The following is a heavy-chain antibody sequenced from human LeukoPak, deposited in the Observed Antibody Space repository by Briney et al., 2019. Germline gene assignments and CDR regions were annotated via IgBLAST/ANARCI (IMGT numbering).Heavy chain of an antibody. CDR1: GFSLSNYW. CDR2: IKQDGSEK. V-gene: IGHV3-7*01. Sequence: GGSLRLSCAASGFSLSNYWMSWVRQAPGKGLEWVANIKQDGSEKYYLDSVKGRFTISRDNAKNCLWLQMGSLRVEDTAVYYCARTIGYGSGNDQTGGWGQGTLVTVSS. J-gene: IGHJ4*02. CDR3: ARTIGYGSGNDQTGG. D-gene: IGHD3-10*01.